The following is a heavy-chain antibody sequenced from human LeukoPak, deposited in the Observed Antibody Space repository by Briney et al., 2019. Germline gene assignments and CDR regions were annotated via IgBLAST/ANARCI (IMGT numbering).Heavy chain of an antibody. CDR1: GFTFSDYY. J-gene: IGHJ4*02. CDR2: ISSRGSTI. Sequence: GGSLRLSCAASGFTFSDYYMSWIRQAPGKGLEWVSYISSRGSTIYYADSVKGRFAIPRDNAENSLYLQMNSLRAEDTAVYYCARDQGRYCSGGSCSLFDYWGQGTLVTVSS. V-gene: IGHV3-11*04. D-gene: IGHD2-15*01. CDR3: ARDQGRYCSGGSCSLFDY.